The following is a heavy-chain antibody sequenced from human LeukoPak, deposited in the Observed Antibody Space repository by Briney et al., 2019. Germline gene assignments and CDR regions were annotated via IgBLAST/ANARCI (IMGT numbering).Heavy chain of an antibody. Sequence: PSETLSLTCSVSGGSISSYYWNWVRQPPGKRLEWMAYIYYSGSTYYNPSLKSRATISVDTSKNQFSLQLNSVTAADTAVYFCARVPPYNSGYGVFDYWGQGTLVTVSS. CDR2: IYYSGST. J-gene: IGHJ4*02. D-gene: IGHD5-18*01. CDR3: ARVPPYNSGYGVFDY. CDR1: GGSISSYY. V-gene: IGHV4-59*01.